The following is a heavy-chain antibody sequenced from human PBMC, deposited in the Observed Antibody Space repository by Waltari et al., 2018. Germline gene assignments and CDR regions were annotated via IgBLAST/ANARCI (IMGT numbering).Heavy chain of an antibody. D-gene: IGHD3-3*01. CDR1: GGTFSSYA. V-gene: IGHV1-69*01. CDR2: IIPIFGTA. Sequence: QVQLVQSGAEVKKPGSSVKVSCKASGGTFSSYAISWVRQAPGHGLEWMGGIIPIFGTANYAQKFQGRVTITADESTSTAYMELSSLISEDTAVYYCARGFGVRGDDTYYYYGMDVWGQGTTVTVSS. CDR3: ARGFGVRGDDTYYYYGMDV. J-gene: IGHJ6*02.